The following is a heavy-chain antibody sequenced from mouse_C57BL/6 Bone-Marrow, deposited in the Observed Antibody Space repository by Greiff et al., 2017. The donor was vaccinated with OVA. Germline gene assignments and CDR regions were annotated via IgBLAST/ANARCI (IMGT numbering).Heavy chain of an antibody. CDR3: ARDRGNGYDGFAY. J-gene: IGHJ3*01. D-gene: IGHD2-2*01. Sequence: DVKLVESEGGLVQPGSSMKLSCTASGFTFSDYYMAWVRQVPEKGLEWVANINYDGSSTYYLDSLKSRFIISRDNAKNILYLQMSSLKSEDTATYYCARDRGNGYDGFAYWGQGTLVTVSA. CDR1: GFTFSDYY. CDR2: INYDGSST. V-gene: IGHV5-16*01.